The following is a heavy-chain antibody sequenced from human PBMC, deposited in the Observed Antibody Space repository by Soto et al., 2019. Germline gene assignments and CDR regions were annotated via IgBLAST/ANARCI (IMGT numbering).Heavy chain of an antibody. D-gene: IGHD5-18*01. CDR1: GGSISSSNW. CDR2: IYHSGST. J-gene: IGHJ5*02. V-gene: IGHV4-4*02. Sequence: PSETLSLTCAVSGGSISSSNWWSWVRQPPGKGLEWIGEIYHSGSTNYNPSLKSRVTISVDKSKNQFSLKLSSVTAADTAVYYCASIRGYSYGKGWFDPWGQGTLVTVSS. CDR3: ASIRGYSYGKGWFDP.